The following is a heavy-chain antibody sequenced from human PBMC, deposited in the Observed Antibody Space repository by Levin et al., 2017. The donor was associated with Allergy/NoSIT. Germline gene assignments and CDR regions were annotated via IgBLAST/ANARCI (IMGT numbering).Heavy chain of an antibody. J-gene: IGHJ3*02. CDR2: ISYDGSNK. V-gene: IGHV3-30-3*01. D-gene: IGHD3-10*01. CDR3: ARVGFGEAMGDAFDI. Sequence: PGGSLRLFCAASGFTFSSYAMHWVRQAPGKGLEWVAVISYDGSNKYYADSVKGRFTISRDNSKNTLYLQMNSLRAEDTAVYYCARVGFGEAMGDAFDIWGQGTMVTVSS. CDR1: GFTFSSYA.